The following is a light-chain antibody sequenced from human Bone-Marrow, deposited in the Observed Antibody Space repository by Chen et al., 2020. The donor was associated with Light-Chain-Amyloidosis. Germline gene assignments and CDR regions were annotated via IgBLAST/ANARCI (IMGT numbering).Light chain of an antibody. CDR1: SSNSGIND. J-gene: IGLJ1*01. Sequence: QSVLTQPPSASGTPGQRVTISCSGASSNSGINDVYWYQHFPGAAPHLLYHRNNKRPSGVPDRFSPSKSVTSAFLATSGLRSEDEADYYCAAWDGRLSGYVFGTGTKVIVL. V-gene: IGLV1-47*01. CDR3: AAWDGRLSGYV. CDR2: RNN.